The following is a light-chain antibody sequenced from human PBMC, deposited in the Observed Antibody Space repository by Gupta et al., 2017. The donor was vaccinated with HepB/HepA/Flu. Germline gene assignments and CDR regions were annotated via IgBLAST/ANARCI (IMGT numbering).Light chain of an antibody. CDR2: CAS. Sequence: EIVMTQSPATLSVSPGERATLSCSVSQTVSNNLAWYQQKPGQAPRLLIYCASTRATGIPARFSGSGSGTEFTLTISSLQSEDFAVYYCQQYNNWPPWTFGQGTKVEIK. CDR3: QQYNNWPPWT. V-gene: IGKV3D-15*01. J-gene: IGKJ1*01. CDR1: QTVSNN.